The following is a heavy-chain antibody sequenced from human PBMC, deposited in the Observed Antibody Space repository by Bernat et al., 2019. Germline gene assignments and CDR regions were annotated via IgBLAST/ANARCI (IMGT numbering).Heavy chain of an antibody. D-gene: IGHD2-2*02. CDR2: ISAYNGNI. V-gene: IGHV1-18*01. CDR1: GYTFSVYG. Sequence: QVQLVQSGAEVKKPGASVKVSCKASGYTFSVYGISWVRQASGQGPEWMGWISAYNGNIKFAKKFQGRVNLTTDTSTRTAYMELRSLRSDDTAVYYCARVGFGYQLLDHYYGLDVWGQGTTVTFSS. J-gene: IGHJ6*02. CDR3: ARVGFGYQLLDHYYGLDV.